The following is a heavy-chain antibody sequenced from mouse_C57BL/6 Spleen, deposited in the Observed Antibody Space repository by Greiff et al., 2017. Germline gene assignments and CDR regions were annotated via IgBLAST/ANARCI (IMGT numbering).Heavy chain of an antibody. V-gene: IGHV1-42*01. CDR2: INPSTGGT. CDR1: GYSFTGYY. CDR3: ARATRDYAMDY. D-gene: IGHD3-3*01. J-gene: IGHJ4*01. Sequence: EVQLQQSGPELVKPGASVTISCKASGYSFTGYYMNWVKQSPEKSLEWIGDINPSTGGTTSNQKFKAKATLTVDTSSSTAYMQLKSLTSEDSAVYYCARATRDYAMDYWGQGTSVTVSS.